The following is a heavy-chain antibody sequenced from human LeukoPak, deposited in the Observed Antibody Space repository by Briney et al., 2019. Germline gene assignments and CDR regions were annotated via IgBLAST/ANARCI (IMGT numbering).Heavy chain of an antibody. CDR3: ARHRNSGCNTYGMDV. V-gene: IGHV4-39*01. Sequence: KPSETLSLTCTVSGDSLSTSNYYWAWIRQSPGKGLEWLATIYYAGSTFYNPSLKSRVTISVDTSKNQFSLRLISVTAADTAVYYCARHRNSGCNTYGMDVWGPGTTVTVSS. J-gene: IGHJ6*01. CDR2: IYYAGST. D-gene: IGHD5-12*01. CDR1: GDSLSTSNYY.